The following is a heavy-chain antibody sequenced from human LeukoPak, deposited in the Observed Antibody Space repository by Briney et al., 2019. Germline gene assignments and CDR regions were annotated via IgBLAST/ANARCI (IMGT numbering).Heavy chain of an antibody. V-gene: IGHV3-23*01. Sequence: GGSLRLSCAPSGFTFSKYALSWVRQAPGKGLEWVSTVSGCGDDTYYADSVKGRFTTSRDNSKNTLYMQMNSLRAEDTAIYYCAKDRHYAGNTDIDYWGQGTPVTVSS. J-gene: IGHJ4*02. CDR2: VSGCGDDT. CDR1: GFTFSKYA. CDR3: AKDRHYAGNTDIDY. D-gene: IGHD4-23*01.